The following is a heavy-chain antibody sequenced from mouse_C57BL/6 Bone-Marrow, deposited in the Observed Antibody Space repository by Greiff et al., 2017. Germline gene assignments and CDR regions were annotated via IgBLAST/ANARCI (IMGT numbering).Heavy chain of an antibody. V-gene: IGHV1-82*01. J-gene: IGHJ3*01. Sequence: QVQLQQSGPELVKPGASVKISCKASGYAFSSSWMNWVKQRPGKGLEWIGRIYPGDGDTNYNGQFKGKATLTADKSSSTAYMQLSSLTSEDSAVYFCAREGLGKAWFAYWGQGTLVTVSA. CDR2: IYPGDGDT. CDR3: AREGLGKAWFAY. D-gene: IGHD4-1*01. CDR1: GYAFSSSW.